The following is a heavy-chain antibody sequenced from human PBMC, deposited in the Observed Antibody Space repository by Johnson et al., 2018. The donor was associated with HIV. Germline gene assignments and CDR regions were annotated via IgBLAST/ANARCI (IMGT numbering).Heavy chain of an antibody. CDR2: IWVDGSNK. V-gene: IGHV3-33*08. Sequence: QEQLVESGGGLIQPGGSLRLSCAASDFTVSGHYMSWVRQAPGTGLEWVAVIWVDGSNKYYADSVKGRFTISIDNSKNTLYLQMNSLRAEDTAVYYCAREHRYYYDSSGYYRGDAFDIWGQGTMVTVSS. J-gene: IGHJ3*02. CDR3: AREHRYYYDSSGYYRGDAFDI. CDR1: DFTVSGHY. D-gene: IGHD3-22*01.